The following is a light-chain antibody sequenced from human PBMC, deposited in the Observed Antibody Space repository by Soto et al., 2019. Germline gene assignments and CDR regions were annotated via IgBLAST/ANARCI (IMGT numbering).Light chain of an antibody. CDR1: QSVSSN. Sequence: EIVMTQSPATLSVSPGERATLSCRASQSVSSNLAWYQQKPGQAPRLLIYGASTRATGIPARFSGSGSGTELNITISSLQSEDFAVHYCQQYTNWPPLTFGGGTKVEIK. CDR3: QQYTNWPPLT. V-gene: IGKV3-15*01. J-gene: IGKJ4*01. CDR2: GAS.